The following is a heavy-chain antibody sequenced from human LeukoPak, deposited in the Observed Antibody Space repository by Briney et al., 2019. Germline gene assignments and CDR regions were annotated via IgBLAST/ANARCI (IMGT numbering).Heavy chain of an antibody. J-gene: IGHJ4*02. CDR3: VKSIGSSVWYVNFDC. CDR2: ISGSGGTT. V-gene: IGHV3-23*01. Sequence: PGGSLRLSCAASGFTFSNYAMTWVRQAPGKGLEWVSAISGSGGTTYYADSVKGRFTISRDNSKNTLDLQMSSLRAEDTAVFYCVKSIGSSVWYVNFDCWGQGILVTVSS. D-gene: IGHD2-2*01. CDR1: GFTFSNYA.